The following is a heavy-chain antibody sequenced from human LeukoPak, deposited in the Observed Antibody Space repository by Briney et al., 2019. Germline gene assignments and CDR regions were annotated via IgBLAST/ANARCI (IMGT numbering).Heavy chain of an antibody. CDR2: ISYDGSNK. J-gene: IGHJ6*03. Sequence: GGSLRLSCAASGFTFSSYAMHWVRQAPGKGLEWVAVISYDGSNKYYADSVKGRFTISRDNSKNTLYLQMNSLRAEDTAVYYCARDGTTEYYYYYMDVWGKGTTVTVSS. D-gene: IGHD1-7*01. CDR1: GFTFSSYA. V-gene: IGHV3-30-3*01. CDR3: ARDGTTEYYYYYMDV.